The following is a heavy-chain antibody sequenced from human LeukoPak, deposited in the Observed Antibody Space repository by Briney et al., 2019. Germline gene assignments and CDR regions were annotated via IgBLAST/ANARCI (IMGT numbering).Heavy chain of an antibody. CDR1: GFTFKLYW. Sequence: GGSLRLSCAASGFTFKLYWMHWVRHVPGKGPVWVSRINDDGSDTIYADSVRDRFTISRDDAKNTVYLQMNNLRAEDTAVYYCVRGGPSTWSWGQGTLVTVSS. D-gene: IGHD2-15*01. V-gene: IGHV3-74*01. J-gene: IGHJ5*02. CDR2: INDDGSDT. CDR3: VRGGPSTWS.